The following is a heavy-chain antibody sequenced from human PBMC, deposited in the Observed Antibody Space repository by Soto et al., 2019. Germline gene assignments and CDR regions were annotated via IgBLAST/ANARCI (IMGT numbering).Heavy chain of an antibody. Sequence: ASVKVSCKASGYTFTSNGISWVRQAPGQGLEWMGWISAYNGNTNYAQKLQGRVTMTTDTSTSTAYMELRSLRSDDTAVYYCARLSITIFGVVIGAFDIWGQGTMVTVSS. V-gene: IGHV1-18*01. CDR1: GYTFTSNG. CDR2: ISAYNGNT. J-gene: IGHJ3*02. CDR3: ARLSITIFGVVIGAFDI. D-gene: IGHD3-3*01.